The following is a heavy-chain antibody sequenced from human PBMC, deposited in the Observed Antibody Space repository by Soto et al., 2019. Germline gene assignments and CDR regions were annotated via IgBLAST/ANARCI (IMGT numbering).Heavy chain of an antibody. D-gene: IGHD2-15*01. Sequence: VGSMRLSCAAAGFPFSGSAMHLVSPASGKGLEWVGRIRSKANSYATAYAASVKGRFTISRDDSKNTAYLQMNSLKTEDTAVYYCTLGRYCSGGSCRHYYYYYYMDVWGKGTTVTVSS. J-gene: IGHJ6*03. CDR3: TLGRYCSGGSCRHYYYYYYMDV. CDR2: IRSKANSYAT. V-gene: IGHV3-73*01. CDR1: GFPFSGSA.